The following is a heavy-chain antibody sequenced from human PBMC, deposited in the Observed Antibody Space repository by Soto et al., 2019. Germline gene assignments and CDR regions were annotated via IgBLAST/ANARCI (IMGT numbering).Heavy chain of an antibody. D-gene: IGHD3-9*01. V-gene: IGHV3-30*18. Sequence: HPGGSLRLSCAASGFTFSPYGMHWVRQTPGKGLEWVAVISYDGSNKYYADSVKGRFTISRDNSKNTLYLQMNSLRPEDTAVYYCVKVSTFYDILTGYYSTNFFDPWGQGTLVTVSS. J-gene: IGHJ5*02. CDR2: ISYDGSNK. CDR1: GFTFSPYG. CDR3: VKVSTFYDILTGYYSTNFFDP.